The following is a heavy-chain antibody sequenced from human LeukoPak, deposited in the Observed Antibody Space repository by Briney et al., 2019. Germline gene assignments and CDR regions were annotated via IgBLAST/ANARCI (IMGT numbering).Heavy chain of an antibody. J-gene: IGHJ4*02. Sequence: GRSLRLSCAASGFTFSSYGMHWVRRAPGKGLEWVAVISYDGSNKYYADSVKGRFTISRDNSKNTLYLQMNSLRAEGTAVYYCAKDLGDGSGPDYWGQGTLVTVSS. CDR1: GFTFSSYG. CDR3: AKDLGDGSGPDY. V-gene: IGHV3-30*18. D-gene: IGHD3-10*01. CDR2: ISYDGSNK.